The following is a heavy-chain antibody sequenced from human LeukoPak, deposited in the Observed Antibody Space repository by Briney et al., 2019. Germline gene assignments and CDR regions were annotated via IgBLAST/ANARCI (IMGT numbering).Heavy chain of an antibody. CDR2: INHSGST. Sequence: SETLSLTCAVYGGSFSGYYWSWIRQPPGKGPEWIGEINHSGSTNYNPSLKSRVTISVDTSKNQFSLKLSSVTAADTAVYYCARGRYCSGGSCYDYWGQGTLVTVSS. CDR1: GGSFSGYY. CDR3: ARGRYCSGGSCYDY. V-gene: IGHV4-34*01. D-gene: IGHD2-15*01. J-gene: IGHJ4*02.